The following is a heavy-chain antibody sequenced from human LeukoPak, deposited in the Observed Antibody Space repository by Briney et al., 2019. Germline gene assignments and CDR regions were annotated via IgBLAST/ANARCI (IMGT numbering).Heavy chain of an antibody. D-gene: IGHD5-18*01. CDR2: ISGSGGSK. CDR3: TKGPDTSMIRPDY. Sequence: GGSLRLSCAASGFTFSNYAMSWVRQTPGKGLEWVSAISGSGGSKYYADSVKGRFPVSRDNSNNTLYLQMNSLRADDTAVYYCTKGPDTSMIRPDYWGQGTLVTVSS. V-gene: IGHV3-23*01. CDR1: GFTFSNYA. J-gene: IGHJ4*02.